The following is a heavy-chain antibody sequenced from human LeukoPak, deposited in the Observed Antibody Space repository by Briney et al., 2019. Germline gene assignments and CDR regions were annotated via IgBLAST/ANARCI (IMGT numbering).Heavy chain of an antibody. V-gene: IGHV1-69*13. CDR1: GGTFRSYT. J-gene: IGHJ6*03. D-gene: IGHD3-16*02. CDR2: IIPIFGTA. CDR3: ASQSSNRRWYYYYMDV. Sequence: ASVKVSCKASGGTFRSYTVSWVRQAPGQGLEWMGGIIPIFGTANYAQKFQGRVTITADESTSSAYMELSGLRSEDTAVYYCASQSSNRRWYYYYMDVWGTGTTVTISS.